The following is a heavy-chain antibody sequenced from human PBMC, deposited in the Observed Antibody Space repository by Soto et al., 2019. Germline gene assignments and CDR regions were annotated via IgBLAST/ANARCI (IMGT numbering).Heavy chain of an antibody. V-gene: IGHV3-15*01. D-gene: IGHD2-2*01. Sequence: GGSLRLSCAAFGFTFSNAWMSWVRQAPGKGLEWVGRIKSKTDGGTTDYAAPVKGRFTISRDDSKNTLYLQMNSLKTEDTAVYYGTTAVYCSSTSCYRVRPRLEPGDEYYYYYYYMDVWGKGTTVTVSS. J-gene: IGHJ6*03. CDR1: GFTFSNAW. CDR3: TTAVYCSSTSCYRVRPRLEPGDEYYYYYYYMDV. CDR2: IKSKTDGGTT.